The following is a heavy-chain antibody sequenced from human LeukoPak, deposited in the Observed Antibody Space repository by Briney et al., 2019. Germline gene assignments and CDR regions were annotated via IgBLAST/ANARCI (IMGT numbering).Heavy chain of an antibody. J-gene: IGHJ5*02. D-gene: IGHD5-12*01. CDR1: GGSISSSTYY. CDR3: AMSLSGYDCCWFDP. Sequence: TPSETLSLTCTVPGGSISSSTYYWSWIRQPPGKGLEWIGEINHSGSTNYNPSLKSRVTISVDTSKNQFSLKLSSVTAADTAVYYCAMSLSGYDCCWFDPWGQGTLVTVSS. CDR2: INHSGST. V-gene: IGHV4-39*07.